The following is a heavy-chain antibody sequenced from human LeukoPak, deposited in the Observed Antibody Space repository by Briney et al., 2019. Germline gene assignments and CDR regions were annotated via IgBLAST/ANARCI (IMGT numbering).Heavy chain of an antibody. CDR1: GFTVSSNY. Sequence: GGSLRLSCAASGFTVSSNYMSWVRQAPGKGLEWVSVIYSGGSTYYADSVKGRFTISRDNSKNTLYLQMNSPRAEDTAVYYCARDCSGGSCYRASYYGMDVWGQGTTVTVSS. D-gene: IGHD2-15*01. V-gene: IGHV3-66*01. CDR3: ARDCSGGSCYRASYYGMDV. J-gene: IGHJ6*02. CDR2: IYSGGST.